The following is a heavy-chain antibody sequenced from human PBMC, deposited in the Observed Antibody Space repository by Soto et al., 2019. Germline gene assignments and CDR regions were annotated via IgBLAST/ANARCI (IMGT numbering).Heavy chain of an antibody. V-gene: IGHV1-69*01. J-gene: IGHJ6*02. D-gene: IGHD5-18*01. CDR3: ASPNTAMAYPYYYYGMDV. CDR1: GGTFSSYA. CDR2: IIPIFGTA. Sequence: QVQLVQSGAEVKKPGSSVKVSCKASGGTFSSYAISWVRQAPGQGLEWMGGIIPIFGTANYAQKFQGRVTITADESTSTAYMELSSLRSEDTAVYYCASPNTAMAYPYYYYGMDVWGLGTTVTVSS.